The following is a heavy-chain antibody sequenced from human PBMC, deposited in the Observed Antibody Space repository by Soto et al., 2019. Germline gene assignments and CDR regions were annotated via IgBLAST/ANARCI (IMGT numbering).Heavy chain of an antibody. CDR3: AREGLDCSGGSCYSGYFQH. CDR2: IIPIFGTA. Sequence: SVKVSCKASGGTFSSYAISWVRQAPGQGLEWMGGIIPIFGTANYAQKFQGRVTITADESTSTAYMELSSLRSEDTAVYYCAREGLDCSGGSCYSGYFQHWGQGTLVTVS. D-gene: IGHD2-15*01. V-gene: IGHV1-69*13. CDR1: GGTFSSYA. J-gene: IGHJ1*01.